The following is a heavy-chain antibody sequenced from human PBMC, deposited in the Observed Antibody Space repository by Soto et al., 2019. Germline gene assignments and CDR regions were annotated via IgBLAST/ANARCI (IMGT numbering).Heavy chain of an antibody. V-gene: IGHV1-18*01. Sequence: ASVKVSCKASGYTFTSYGISWVRQAPGQGLEWMGWISAYNGNTNYAQKLQGRVTMTTDTSTGTAYMELRSLRSDDTAVYYCARAASGWYETYYYYGMDVWGQGTTVTVSS. CDR2: ISAYNGNT. J-gene: IGHJ6*02. CDR3: ARAASGWYETYYYYGMDV. CDR1: GYTFTSYG. D-gene: IGHD6-19*01.